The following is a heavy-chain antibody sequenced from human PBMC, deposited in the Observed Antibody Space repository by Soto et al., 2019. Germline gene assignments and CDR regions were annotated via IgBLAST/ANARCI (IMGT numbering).Heavy chain of an antibody. CDR2: ISAYNGNT. J-gene: IGHJ3*02. CDR3: ARDYDSSGLGAFDI. D-gene: IGHD3-22*01. CDR1: GGTFSSYA. Sequence: ASVKVSCKASGGTFSSYAISWVRQAPGQGLEWMGWISAYNGNTNYAQKLQGRVTMTTDTSTSTAYMELRSLRSDDTAVYYCARDYDSSGLGAFDIWGQGTMVTVSS. V-gene: IGHV1-18*01.